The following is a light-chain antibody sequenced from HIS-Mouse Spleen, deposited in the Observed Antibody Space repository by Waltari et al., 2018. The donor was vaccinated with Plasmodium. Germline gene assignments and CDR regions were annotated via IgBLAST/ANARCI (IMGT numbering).Light chain of an antibody. J-gene: IGKJ1*01. CDR1: KSVSSSY. Sequence: DIGFTTSPGTLSLSPGESATLPCRSSKSVSSSYLARYQQKAGQAPRLLIYGDSSRATSIPDRFSGSGSGTDFTLTSSRLEPEDFAVYYCQQYGSSGTFGQGTKVEIK. V-gene: IGKV3-20*01. CDR3: QQYGSSGT. CDR2: GDS.